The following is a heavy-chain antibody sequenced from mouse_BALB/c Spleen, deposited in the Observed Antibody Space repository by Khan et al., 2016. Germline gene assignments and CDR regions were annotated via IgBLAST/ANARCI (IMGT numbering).Heavy chain of an antibody. CDR3: TREGRGALDY. J-gene: IGHJ4*01. CDR2: IYPGDGDT. Sequence: QVQLQQSGAELTRPGASVKLSCKASGFTFFNYWLQWVKQRPGQGLEWIGAIYPGDGDTRYTQKFTGKATLTADKSSSTAYMQLSNLTSEDSAVYYCTREGRGALDYWGQRTSFTVSS. CDR1: GFTFFNYW. V-gene: IGHV1-87*01.